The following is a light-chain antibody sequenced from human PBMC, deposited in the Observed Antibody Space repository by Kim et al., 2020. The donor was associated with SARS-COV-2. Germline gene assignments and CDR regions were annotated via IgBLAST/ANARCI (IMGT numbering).Light chain of an antibody. CDR1: STNIGSNY. CDR2: RNN. J-gene: IGLJ3*02. CDR3: ATWYDSLNGWV. Sequence: QSVLTQPPSASGTPGQRVTISCSGSSTNIGSNYVYWYQQLPGTAPNLLIYRNNQRPSGVPDRFSGSKSGTSASLAISWLRSEEEADDYCATWYDSLNGWVFGGGTQLTVL. V-gene: IGLV1-47*01.